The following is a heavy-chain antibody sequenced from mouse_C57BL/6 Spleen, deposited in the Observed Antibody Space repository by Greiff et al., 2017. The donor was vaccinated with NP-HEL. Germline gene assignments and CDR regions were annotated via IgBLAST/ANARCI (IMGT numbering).Heavy chain of an antibody. CDR3: AREGGYDGYSLAMDY. CDR1: GYTFTSYW. CDR2: IDPSDSYP. Sequence: QVQLQQPGAELVMPGASVKLSCKASGYTFTSYWMHWVKQRPGQGLEWIGEIDPSDSYPNYNQKFKGKSTLTVDKSSSTAYMQLSSLTSEDSAVYYCAREGGYDGYSLAMDYWGQGTSVTVSS. V-gene: IGHV1-69*01. J-gene: IGHJ4*01. D-gene: IGHD2-3*01.